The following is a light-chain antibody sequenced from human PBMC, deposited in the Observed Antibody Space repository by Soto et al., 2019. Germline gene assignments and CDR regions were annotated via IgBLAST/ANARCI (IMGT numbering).Light chain of an antibody. J-gene: IGLJ2*01. CDR1: SSNIGSNT. CDR2: SNN. V-gene: IGLV1-44*01. CDR3: QSYDPTLRTSL. Sequence: QSVLTQPPSASGTPGQRVTISCSGSSSNIGSNTVNWYQQLPGTAPKLLIYSNNQRPSGVPDRFSGSKSGTSASLAIAGLQADDEADYYCQSYDPTLRTSLFGGGTKVTVL.